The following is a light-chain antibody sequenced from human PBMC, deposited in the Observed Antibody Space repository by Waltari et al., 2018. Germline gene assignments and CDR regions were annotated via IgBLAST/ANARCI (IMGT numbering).Light chain of an antibody. V-gene: IGLV3-1*01. Sequence: SYVLAQPHSVSVSPAQTPAITCSGHVVGPKSSSWYQQKPGRSPVVVIYRDTERPSGIPERFSGSNSGNTATLTISGTHTMDEADYYCQAWDSSAAVFGGGTKLTVL. CDR1: VVGPKS. CDR2: RDT. CDR3: QAWDSSAAV. J-gene: IGLJ2*01.